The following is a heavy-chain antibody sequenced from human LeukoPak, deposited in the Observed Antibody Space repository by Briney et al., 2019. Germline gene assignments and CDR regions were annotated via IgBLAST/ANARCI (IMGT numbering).Heavy chain of an antibody. CDR2: IYHSGST. CDR1: GGSISSGGYY. Sequence: SETLSLTCTVSGGSISSGGYYWSWIRQPPGKGLEWIGYIYHSGSTYYNPSLKSRVTISVDRSKNQFSLKLSSVTAADTAVYYCARGGHDYGDYVSDAFDIWGQGTMVTVSS. V-gene: IGHV4-30-2*01. J-gene: IGHJ3*02. D-gene: IGHD4-17*01. CDR3: ARGGHDYGDYVSDAFDI.